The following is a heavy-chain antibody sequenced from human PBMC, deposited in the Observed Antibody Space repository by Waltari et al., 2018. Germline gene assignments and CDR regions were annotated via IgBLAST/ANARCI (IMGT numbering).Heavy chain of an antibody. D-gene: IGHD3-10*01. CDR2: INPNSGGT. J-gene: IGHJ4*02. CDR3: ARGSYYEPLDY. V-gene: IGHV1-2*02. Sequence: QVQLVQSGAEVKKPGASVKVSCKASGYTFTGYYMHWVRQAPGQGLEWMGWINPNSGGTNYAQKCQGRVTMTRDTSISTAYMELSRLRSDDTAVYYCARGSYYEPLDYWGQGTLVTVSS. CDR1: GYTFTGYY.